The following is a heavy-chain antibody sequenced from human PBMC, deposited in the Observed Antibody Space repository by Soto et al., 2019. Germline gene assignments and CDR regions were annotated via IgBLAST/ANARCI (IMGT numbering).Heavy chain of an antibody. CDR3: ARTYCSNTVCPHDF. D-gene: IGHD2-2*01. CDR2: ISGNGGTT. V-gene: IGHV3-23*01. Sequence: GGSLRLSCAASGFTFSSYAITWVRQAPGKGLEWVSTISGNGGTTYYADSVKGRFTFSRDNSKNTLYLQMNSLRAADTAVYFCARTYCSNTVCPHDFWGQGTLVTVSS. J-gene: IGHJ4*02. CDR1: GFTFSSYA.